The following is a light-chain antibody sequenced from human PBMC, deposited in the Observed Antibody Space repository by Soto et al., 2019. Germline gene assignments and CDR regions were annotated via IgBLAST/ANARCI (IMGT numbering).Light chain of an antibody. CDR3: QQYNNWPRT. J-gene: IGKJ1*01. CDR2: AAS. Sequence: EKAMTQSPATLSVSPGESATLSSRASQTVSSNLAWYRQKPGQAPRLLIYAASTRATGIPARFSGSGSGTEFTLTISSLQSEDFAVYYCQQYNNWPRTFGQGTKVDIK. V-gene: IGKV3-15*01. CDR1: QTVSSN.